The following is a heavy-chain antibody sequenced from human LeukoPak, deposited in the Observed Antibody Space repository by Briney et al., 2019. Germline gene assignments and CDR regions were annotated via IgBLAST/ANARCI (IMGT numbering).Heavy chain of an antibody. CDR3: ASGGVYGDYYFDY. V-gene: IGHV4-30-4*01. J-gene: IGHJ4*02. CDR2: IYYSGST. CDR1: GGSISSGDYY. Sequence: SETLSLTCTVSGGSISSGDYYWSWIRQPPGKGLEWIGYIYYSGSTYYNPSLKSRVTISVDTSKNQFSLKLSSVTAADTAVYYCASGGVYGDYYFDYWGQGTLVTVSS. D-gene: IGHD4-17*01.